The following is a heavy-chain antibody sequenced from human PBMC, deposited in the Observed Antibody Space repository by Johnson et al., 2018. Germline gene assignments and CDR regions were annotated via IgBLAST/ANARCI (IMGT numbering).Heavy chain of an antibody. J-gene: IGHJ3*02. Sequence: QVQLVQSGGGLVKPGGSLRLSCAASGFTFSDYYMSWIRQAPGKGLEWVSYISSSGSTIYYADSVKGRFTISRDHAKNSLYLQMNSLRAEETAVYYCARDSPGGGWPLDAFEIWGQGTMVTVSS. CDR2: ISSSGSTI. D-gene: IGHD6-19*01. V-gene: IGHV3-11*04. CDR3: ARDSPGGGWPLDAFEI. CDR1: GFTFSDYY.